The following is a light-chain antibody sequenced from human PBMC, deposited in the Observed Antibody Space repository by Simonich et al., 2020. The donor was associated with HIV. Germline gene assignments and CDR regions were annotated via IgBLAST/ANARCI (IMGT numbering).Light chain of an antibody. CDR2: AAS. CDR3: QQYYSYPYS. V-gene: IGKV1-8*01. J-gene: IGKJ2*03. CDR1: QGISSY. Sequence: AIRMTQSPSSLSASTGDRVTNTCRASQGISSYLAWYQQKPGKAPKLLIYAASTLQSWVPSRFSGSGSGTDFTLTISCLQSEDFATYYCQQYYSYPYSFGQGTKLEIK.